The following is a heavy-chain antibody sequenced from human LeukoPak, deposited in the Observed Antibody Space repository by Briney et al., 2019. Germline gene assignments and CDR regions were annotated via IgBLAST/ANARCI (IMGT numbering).Heavy chain of an antibody. CDR2: ISGSGGST. D-gene: IGHD3-10*01. J-gene: IGHJ6*03. V-gene: IGHV3-23*01. Sequence: WGSLRLSCAASGFTFSSYAMSWVRQAPGKGLEWVSAISGSGGSTYYADSVKGRFTISRDNSKNTLYLQMNSLRAEDTAVYYCAKDLVTMVRGARDYYMDVWGKGTTVTVSS. CDR1: GFTFSSYA. CDR3: AKDLVTMVRGARDYYMDV.